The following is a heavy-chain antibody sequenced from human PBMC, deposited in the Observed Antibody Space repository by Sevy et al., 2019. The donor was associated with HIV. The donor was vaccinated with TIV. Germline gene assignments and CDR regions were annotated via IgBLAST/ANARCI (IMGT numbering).Heavy chain of an antibody. CDR2: IYYSGST. CDR1: GGSISGNF. V-gene: IGHV4-59*01. J-gene: IGHJ3*02. Sequence: SETLSLTCSVSGGSISGNFWTWIRQPPGKGLEWTGYIYYSGSTNSNPSLTSRVSISLDTSKTQFSLGLNSVTATDTAVYYCASGSGSYYDAFHIWGQGTMVTVSS. CDR3: ASGSGSYYDAFHI. D-gene: IGHD1-26*01.